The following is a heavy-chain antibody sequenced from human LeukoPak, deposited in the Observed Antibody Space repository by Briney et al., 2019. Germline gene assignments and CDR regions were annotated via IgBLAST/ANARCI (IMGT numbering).Heavy chain of an antibody. Sequence: PGGSLRLSCAASGFTFSSYSMNWVRQAPGKGLEWVSSISSSSSYIYYADSVKGRFTISRDNAKNSLYLQMNSLRAEDTAVYYCVGSIAAAGTGMDVWGQGTTATVSS. J-gene: IGHJ6*02. D-gene: IGHD6-13*01. CDR1: GFTFSSYS. CDR2: ISSSSSYI. V-gene: IGHV3-21*01. CDR3: VGSIAAAGTGMDV.